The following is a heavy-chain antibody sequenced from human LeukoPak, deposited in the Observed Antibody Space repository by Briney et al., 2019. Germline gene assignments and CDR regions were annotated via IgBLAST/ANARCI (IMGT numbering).Heavy chain of an antibody. CDR3: ARGGKRYYYDSSGLSFDY. Sequence: SETLSLTCADYGGSFSGYYWSWIRQPPGKGLEWIGEINHSGSTNYNPSLKSRVTISVDTSKNQFSLKLSSVTAADTAVYYCARGGKRYYYDSSGLSFDYWGQGTLVTVSS. CDR1: GGSFSGYY. D-gene: IGHD3-22*01. V-gene: IGHV4-34*01. CDR2: INHSGST. J-gene: IGHJ4*02.